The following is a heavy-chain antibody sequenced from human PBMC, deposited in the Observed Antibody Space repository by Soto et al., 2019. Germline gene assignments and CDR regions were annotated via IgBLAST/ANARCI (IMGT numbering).Heavy chain of an antibody. V-gene: IGHV1-46*01. J-gene: IGHJ6*02. CDR1: GSTYTRTY. CDR3: ARDLSLYDYDSSGPPRYLLDF. D-gene: IGHD3-22*01. Sequence: GSSVKPSCKAPGSTYTRTYMPWGRPAPAQGLEWMVILNPSCGSTSYAQKFQGRGTMTRDTSTSTVYMELSSLRSEDTAVDYCARDLSLYDYDSSGPPRYLLDFSGQGTSVTGSS. CDR2: LNPSCGST.